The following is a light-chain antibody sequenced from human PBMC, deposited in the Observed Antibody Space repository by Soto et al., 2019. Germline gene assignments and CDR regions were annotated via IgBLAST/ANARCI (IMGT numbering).Light chain of an antibody. J-gene: IGLJ3*02. Sequence: QSALTQPASVSGSPGQSITISCTGTSSDVGGYNYVSWFQQHPGKAPKLKIYEVSNRPSGVSNRFSGSKSGHTASLTISELQAEDEADYYCTSFTSSSTWVFGGGTK. CDR2: EVS. CDR3: TSFTSSSTWV. V-gene: IGLV2-14*03. CDR1: SSDVGGYNY.